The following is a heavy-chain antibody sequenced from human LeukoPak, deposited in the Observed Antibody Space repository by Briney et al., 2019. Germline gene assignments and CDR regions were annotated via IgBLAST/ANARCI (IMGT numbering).Heavy chain of an antibody. CDR3: ARASTIFGHFAY. Sequence: SETLSLTCAISGGSISGTPYYWGWIRQPPGKGLEWIGSIYYSGSTYYNPSLKSRLTVSVDTSKNQFSLKLSSVTAADTAVYYCARASTIFGHFAYWGRGTLVTVSS. D-gene: IGHD3-3*01. CDR2: IYYSGST. J-gene: IGHJ4*02. CDR1: GGSISGTPYY. V-gene: IGHV4-39*07.